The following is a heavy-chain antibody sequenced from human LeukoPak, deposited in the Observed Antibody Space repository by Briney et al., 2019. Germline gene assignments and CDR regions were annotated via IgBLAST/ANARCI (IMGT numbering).Heavy chain of an antibody. Sequence: GASVKVSCKASGGTFSSYAISWVRQAPGQGLEWMGGIIPIFGTANYAQEFQGRVTITTDESTSTAYMELSSLRSEDTAVYYCARSIPVVTASQGGPFDYWGQGTLVTVSS. CDR1: GGTFSSYA. D-gene: IGHD2-21*02. CDR3: ARSIPVVTASQGGPFDY. CDR2: IIPIFGTA. J-gene: IGHJ4*02. V-gene: IGHV1-69*05.